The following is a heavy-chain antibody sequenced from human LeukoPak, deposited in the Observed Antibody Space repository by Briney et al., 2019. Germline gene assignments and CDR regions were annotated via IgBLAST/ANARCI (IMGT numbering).Heavy chain of an antibody. Sequence: ASVKVSCKASGYTFTRYYLHWVRQAPGQGLEWMGWINPNSGGTNYAQKFQGRVTMTRDTSITTAYMELSRLRSDDAALYYCASGARYCGGDSCYGPFGYWGQGTLVTVSS. D-gene: IGHD2-15*01. CDR2: INPNSGGT. J-gene: IGHJ4*02. V-gene: IGHV1-2*02. CDR1: GYTFTRYY. CDR3: ASGARYCGGDSCYGPFGY.